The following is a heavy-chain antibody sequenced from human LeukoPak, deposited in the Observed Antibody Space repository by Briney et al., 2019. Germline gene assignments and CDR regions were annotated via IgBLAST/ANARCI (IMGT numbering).Heavy chain of an antibody. CDR2: IYYSGST. CDR3: ARLTGGGVKIDY. D-gene: IGHD3-16*01. CDR1: GGSISSSSYY. J-gene: IGHJ4*02. Sequence: PSETLSLTCTVSGGSISSSSYYWGWIRQPPGKGLEWIGSIYYSGSTYYNPSLKSRVTISVDTSKNQFSRKLSSVTAADTAVYYCARLTGGGVKIDYWGEGTLVTVSS. V-gene: IGHV4-39*01.